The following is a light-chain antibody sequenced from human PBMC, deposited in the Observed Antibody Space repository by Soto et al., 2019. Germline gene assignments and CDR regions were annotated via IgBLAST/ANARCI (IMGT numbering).Light chain of an antibody. CDR3: QHYNSYSEA. CDR2: KAS. V-gene: IGKV1-5*03. CDR1: QTISSW. J-gene: IGKJ1*01. Sequence: MHVTQSRSTLSGSGRYRVTVACRASQTISSWLAWYQQKPGKAPKLLIYKASTLKSGVPSRFSGSGSGTEFTLTISSLQPDDFATYYCQHYNSYSEAFGQGTKVDIK.